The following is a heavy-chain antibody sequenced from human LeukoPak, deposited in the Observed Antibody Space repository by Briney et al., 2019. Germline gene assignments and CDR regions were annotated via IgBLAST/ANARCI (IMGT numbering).Heavy chain of an antibody. CDR1: GFTFSSYS. CDR3: ARGEWLSTYYFDY. J-gene: IGHJ4*02. CDR2: IYSGGST. Sequence: GGSLRLSCAASGFTFSSYSMNWVRQAPGKGLEWVSIIYSGGSTYYADSVKGRFTISRDNSKSTLYLQMNSLRAEDTAVYYCARGEWLSTYYFDYWGQGTLVTVSS. V-gene: IGHV3-53*01. D-gene: IGHD3-3*01.